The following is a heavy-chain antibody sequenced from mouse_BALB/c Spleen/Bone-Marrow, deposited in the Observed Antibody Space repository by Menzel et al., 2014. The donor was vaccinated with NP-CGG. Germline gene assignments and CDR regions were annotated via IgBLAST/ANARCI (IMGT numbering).Heavy chain of an antibody. CDR2: INPSNGGT. Sequence: VKLQESGAELVKPGASVKLSCKASGYTFTSFYMYWVKQRPGQGLEWIGGINPSNGGTNLNEKFKSKATLTLDKSSSTAYMQLSSLTSEDSAVYYCTRGSYGSSQYYFDYWGQGTTLTVSS. J-gene: IGHJ2*01. V-gene: IGHV1S81*02. CDR1: GYTFTSFY. CDR3: TRGSYGSSQYYFDY. D-gene: IGHD1-1*01.